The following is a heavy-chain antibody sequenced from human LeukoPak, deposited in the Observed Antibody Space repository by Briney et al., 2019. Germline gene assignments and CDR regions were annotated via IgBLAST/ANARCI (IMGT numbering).Heavy chain of an antibody. CDR3: ARNKLTRVIDY. CDR1: GGSISSHY. CDR2: IHNSGSS. V-gene: IGHV4-59*08. D-gene: IGHD2-2*01. Sequence: SETLSLTCTVSGGSISSHYWSWIRQPPGKGLEWIGYIHNSGSSNYNPSLKSRVTISVDTSKNQFSLKLSSVTAVDTAVYYCARNKLTRVIDYWGQGTLVAVSS. J-gene: IGHJ4*02.